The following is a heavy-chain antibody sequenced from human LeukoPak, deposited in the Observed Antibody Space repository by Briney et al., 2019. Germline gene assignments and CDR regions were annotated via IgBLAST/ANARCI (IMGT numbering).Heavy chain of an antibody. D-gene: IGHD6-13*01. CDR3: AATIAANTDYYGMDV. CDR2: IVVGRDST. J-gene: IGHJ6*02. V-gene: IGHV1-58*02. CDR1: GFTFTTSA. Sequence: SVKVSCKASGFTFTTSAIQWVRQARGQRFEWIGWIVVGRDSTNYAQKFQQRVTITRDMATSTAYMELSSLRSDDTAVYYCAATIAANTDYYGMDVWGQGTTVTVSS.